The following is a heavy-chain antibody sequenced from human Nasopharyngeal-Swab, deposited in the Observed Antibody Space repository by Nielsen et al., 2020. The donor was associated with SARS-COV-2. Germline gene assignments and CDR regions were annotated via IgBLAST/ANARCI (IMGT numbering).Heavy chain of an antibody. CDR1: GGSISSSSYY. CDR3: ASALLWSGESIYGYYFDY. Sequence: SETLSLTCTVSGGSISSSSYYWGWIRQPPGKGLEWIGRIYYSGSTYYNPSLKSRVTISVDTSKNQFSLKLSSVTAADTAVYYCASALLWSGESIYGYYFDYWGQGTLVTVSS. CDR2: IYYSGST. J-gene: IGHJ4*02. V-gene: IGHV4-39*01. D-gene: IGHD3-10*01.